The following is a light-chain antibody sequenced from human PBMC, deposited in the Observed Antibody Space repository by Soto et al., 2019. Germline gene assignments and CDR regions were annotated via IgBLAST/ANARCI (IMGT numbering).Light chain of an antibody. Sequence: EIVLTQSPATLSLSPGERAHLSFRASQSVSSYLAWYQQKPGQAPRLLIYDASNRATGIPARFSGSGSGTDFTLTISSLEPEDFAVYYCQQRSNWPLAFGGGTKVDIK. J-gene: IGKJ4*01. CDR3: QQRSNWPLA. CDR2: DAS. CDR1: QSVSSY. V-gene: IGKV3-11*01.